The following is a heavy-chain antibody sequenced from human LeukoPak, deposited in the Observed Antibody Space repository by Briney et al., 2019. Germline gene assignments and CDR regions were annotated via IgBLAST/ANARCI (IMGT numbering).Heavy chain of an antibody. D-gene: IGHD6-19*01. Sequence: PGGSLRLSCAASGFTFSSYAMSWVRQAPGKGLEWVSAISGSGGSTYYADSVKGRFTISRDNSKNTLYLQMNSLGAEDTAVYYCAKYSSGWSNYFDYWGQGTLVTVSS. CDR1: GFTFSSYA. CDR3: AKYSSGWSNYFDY. CDR2: ISGSGGST. V-gene: IGHV3-23*01. J-gene: IGHJ4*02.